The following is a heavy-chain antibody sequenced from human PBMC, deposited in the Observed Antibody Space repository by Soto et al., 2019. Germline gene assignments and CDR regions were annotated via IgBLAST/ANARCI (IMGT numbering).Heavy chain of an antibody. Sequence: SETLYLTCTVSGGSITSSDWSWIRRPPGKGLEWIAYIYDTGISGYTPSTSYNPSLKSRVTMSVDTSKSQFSLKLTSVTAADTAVYYCSRGEDAFFYYGLDIWGQGITVTVSS. CDR1: GGSITSSD. CDR3: SRGEDAFFYYGLDI. J-gene: IGHJ6*02. CDR2: IYDTGISGYTPST. V-gene: IGHV4-59*01.